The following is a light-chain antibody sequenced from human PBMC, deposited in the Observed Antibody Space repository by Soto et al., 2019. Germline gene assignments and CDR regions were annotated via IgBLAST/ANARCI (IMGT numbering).Light chain of an antibody. V-gene: IGLV2-14*01. Sequence: QSALTQPASVSGSPGQSITISCTGTSGDVGGYNSVSWYQQHPGKAPKLMIYEVSNRPSGVSNRFSGSKSGNTASLTISGLQAEDEADYFCFSFTTTSTHVFGTGTKVTVL. J-gene: IGLJ1*01. CDR1: SGDVGGYNS. CDR3: FSFTTTSTHV. CDR2: EVS.